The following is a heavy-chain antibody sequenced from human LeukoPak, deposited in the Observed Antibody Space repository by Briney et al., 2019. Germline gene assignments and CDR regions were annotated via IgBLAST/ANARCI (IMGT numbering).Heavy chain of an antibody. V-gene: IGHV1-46*04. CDR3: ARIGDYGSGSEGFDP. Sequence: ASVTVSCKASGYTFTRYYIHWVRQAPGQGLEWMGIISPSVGTTTYVQKLGGRDTMTRDTTTTTVYIGLRSLRSEETPVYYCARIGDYGSGSEGFDPWGQGTLVTVSS. CDR2: ISPSVGTT. J-gene: IGHJ5*02. CDR1: GYTFTRYY. D-gene: IGHD3-10*01.